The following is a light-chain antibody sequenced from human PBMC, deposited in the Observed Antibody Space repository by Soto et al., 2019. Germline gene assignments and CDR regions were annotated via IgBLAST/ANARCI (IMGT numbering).Light chain of an antibody. CDR2: GAS. V-gene: IGKV3-20*01. Sequence: EIVFTQSPGTLSLSPGERATLSCRASQSVSSSYLAWYQQKPGQAPSLVIYGASSRATGIPARFSGSGSGTDLTLTISRLEPEDFAFYDCQQYGSSHPLTFGGGTKVDIK. CDR1: QSVSSSY. J-gene: IGKJ4*01. CDR3: QQYGSSHPLT.